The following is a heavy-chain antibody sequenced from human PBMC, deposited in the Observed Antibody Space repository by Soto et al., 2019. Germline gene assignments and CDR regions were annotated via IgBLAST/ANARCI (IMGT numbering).Heavy chain of an antibody. D-gene: IGHD3-3*01. Sequence: PSETLSLTCTVSGGSISSSSYYWGWIRQPPGKGLEWIGSIYYSGSTYHNPSLKSRVTISVDTSKNQFSLKLSSVTAADTAVYYCARHPFGVYDFWSGYFVYWFDPWGQGTLVTVSS. J-gene: IGHJ5*02. CDR3: ARHPFGVYDFWSGYFVYWFDP. CDR2: IYYSGST. CDR1: GGSISSSSYY. V-gene: IGHV4-39*01.